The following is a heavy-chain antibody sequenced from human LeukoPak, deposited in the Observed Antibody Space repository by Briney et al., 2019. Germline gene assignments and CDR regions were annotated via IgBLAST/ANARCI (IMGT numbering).Heavy chain of an antibody. V-gene: IGHV3-30*02. J-gene: IGHJ4*02. CDR3: ETDFDDVNGDYYYIPDY. CDR1: GFNLSRNG. Sequence: GGSLRLSWAASGFNLSRNGMHWVRQAPGKGLEWVAFIRYDGTKKFYGDSVRGRFTSSRDNSKNTDYLQMNSLRDDDTAVYYCETDFDDVNGDYYYIPDYWGQGILVTVSS. CDR2: IRYDGTKK. D-gene: IGHD3-22*01.